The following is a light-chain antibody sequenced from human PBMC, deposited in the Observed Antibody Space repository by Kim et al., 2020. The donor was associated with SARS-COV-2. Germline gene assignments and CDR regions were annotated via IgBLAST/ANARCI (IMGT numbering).Light chain of an antibody. CDR1: GSDLVGFNY. CDR3: SSYTSSTTIV. V-gene: IGLV2-14*03. CDR2: DVV. J-gene: IGLJ2*01. Sequence: GQSITIASTASGSDLVGFNYVTWYQQHRDKAPKLIIYDVVHRPSGVSSRFSGSKSGYTASLSISGLEADDEAIYYCSSYTSSTTIVFGGGTQLTVL.